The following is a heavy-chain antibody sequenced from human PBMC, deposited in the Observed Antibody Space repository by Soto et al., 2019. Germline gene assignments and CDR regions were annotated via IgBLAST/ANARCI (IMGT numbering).Heavy chain of an antibody. CDR3: ARGYCSGGTCYRFNFDY. D-gene: IGHD2-15*01. J-gene: IGHJ4*02. CDR2: IYYSGST. V-gene: IGHV4-59*01. CDR1: GGSISSYY. Sequence: SETLSLTCTVSGGSISSYYWSWIPQPPGKGLEWIGYIYYSGSTNYNPSLKSRATISVDTSKNQFSLKLSSVTAADTAVYYCARGYCSGGTCYRFNFDYWGQGTLVTVS.